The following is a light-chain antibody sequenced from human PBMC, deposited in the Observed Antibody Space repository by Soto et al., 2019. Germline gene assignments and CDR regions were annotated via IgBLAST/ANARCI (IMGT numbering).Light chain of an antibody. CDR1: QSVSSY. CDR2: DAS. J-gene: IGKJ4*01. V-gene: IGKV3-11*01. CDR3: QQRSSWPLT. Sequence: EIVLTQSPGTLSLSPGERATLSCWASQSVSSYLASYQQKPRQAPRLLIYDASNRATDVPPRFRGSGSGTDFILTISSLEPEDFAVYYCQQRSSWPLTFGGGTKVEI.